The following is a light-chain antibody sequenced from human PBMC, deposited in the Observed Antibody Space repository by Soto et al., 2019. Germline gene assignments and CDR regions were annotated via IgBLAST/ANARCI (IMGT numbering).Light chain of an antibody. CDR1: QDIKSY. CDR3: QQVNIYPIT. Sequence: DIQLTQSPSFLSASVGDRVTIDCRASQDIKSYLAWYQQKPGKAPKLLIYPASTLQSGVPSRFSGSGSGTEFTLTISSLQPEDFATYHCQQVNIYPITFGQGTRREIK. V-gene: IGKV1-9*01. CDR2: PAS. J-gene: IGKJ5*01.